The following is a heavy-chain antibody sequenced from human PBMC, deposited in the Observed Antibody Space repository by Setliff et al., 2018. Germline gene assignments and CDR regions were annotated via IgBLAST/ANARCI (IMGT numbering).Heavy chain of an antibody. J-gene: IGHJ4*02. CDR2: IKEDGSEK. D-gene: IGHD5-18*01. CDR1: RFTFSNYW. Sequence: GGSLRLSCAASRFTFSNYWMSWVRQAPGKGLEWVANIKEDGSEKYYVDSVKGRFTISRDNAKNSLDLQMDSLRAEDTAVYYCARYGIRGYGDYGGQGTLVTVSS. CDR3: ARYGIRGYGDY. V-gene: IGHV3-7*01.